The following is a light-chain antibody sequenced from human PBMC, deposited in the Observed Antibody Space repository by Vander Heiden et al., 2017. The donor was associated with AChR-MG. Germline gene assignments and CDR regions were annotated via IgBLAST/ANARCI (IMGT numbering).Light chain of an antibody. CDR1: QDISNY. Sequence: DIQMTQSPSSLSASVGDRVTITCQASQDISNYLNWYQQKPGKAPKLLIYDASKLEKGVPSRFSGSGSGTDFTFTISSLQPEDIATYYWQQDDNPYTFGQGTKLEIK. CDR2: DAS. V-gene: IGKV1-33*01. J-gene: IGKJ2*01. CDR3: QQDDNPYT.